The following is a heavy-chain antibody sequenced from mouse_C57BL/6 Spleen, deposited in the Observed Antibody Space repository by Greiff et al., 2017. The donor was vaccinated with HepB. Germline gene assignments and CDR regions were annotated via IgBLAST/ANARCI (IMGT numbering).Heavy chain of an antibody. Sequence: QVQLQQPGTELVKPGASVKLSCKASGYTFTSYWMHWVKQRPGQGLEWIGYINPSNGGTNYNEKFKSKATLTVDKSSSTAYMQLSSLTSEDSAVYYCASPHYYGSLFDYWGQGTTLTVSS. D-gene: IGHD1-1*01. CDR2: INPSNGGT. V-gene: IGHV1-53*01. CDR1: GYTFTSYW. CDR3: ASPHYYGSLFDY. J-gene: IGHJ2*01.